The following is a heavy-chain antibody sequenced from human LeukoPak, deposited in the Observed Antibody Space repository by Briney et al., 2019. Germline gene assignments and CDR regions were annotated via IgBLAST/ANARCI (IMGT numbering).Heavy chain of an antibody. CDR2: IKGEPDGGTT. CDR3: TTDRGITIRPLFAY. J-gene: IGHJ4*02. Sequence: GGSLRLSCAASGFTFNTAWMSWVRQAPGKGLEWVGHIKGEPDGGTTHYAAPVKGRFFISRDESKNTLYLYMNSLTSADTAVYYCTTDRGITIRPLFAYWGQGTLVTVSS. V-gene: IGHV3-15*05. D-gene: IGHD3-10*01. CDR1: GFTFNTAW.